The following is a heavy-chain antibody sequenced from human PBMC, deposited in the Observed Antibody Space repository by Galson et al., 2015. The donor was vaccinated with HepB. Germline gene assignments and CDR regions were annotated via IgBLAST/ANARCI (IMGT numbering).Heavy chain of an antibody. CDR3: ARLRGYSYGPFDY. J-gene: IGHJ4*02. Sequence: SLRLSCAASGFTFSSYAMSWVRQAPGKGLEWVSVIYSGGSTYYADSVKGRFTISRDNSKNTLYLQMNILRAEDTAVYYCARLRGYSYGPFDYWGQGTLVTVSS. V-gene: IGHV3-53*01. CDR2: IYSGGST. D-gene: IGHD5-18*01. CDR1: GFTFSSYA.